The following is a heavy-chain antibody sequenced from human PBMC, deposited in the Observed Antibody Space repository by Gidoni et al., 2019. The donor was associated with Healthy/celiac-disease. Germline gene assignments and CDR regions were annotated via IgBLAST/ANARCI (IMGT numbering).Heavy chain of an antibody. D-gene: IGHD3-16*01. CDR2: IFSNDEK. J-gene: IGHJ5*02. Sequence: QVTLKESGPVLVKPTETLTLTCTVSGFSLSNARMGVSWIRQPPGKALEWLAHIFSNDEKSYSTSLKSRLTISKDTSKSQVVLTMTNMDPVDTATYYCARIRDYDYVWGSSHWFDPWGQGTLVTVSS. CDR3: ARIRDYDYVWGSSHWFDP. CDR1: GFSLSNARMG. V-gene: IGHV2-26*01.